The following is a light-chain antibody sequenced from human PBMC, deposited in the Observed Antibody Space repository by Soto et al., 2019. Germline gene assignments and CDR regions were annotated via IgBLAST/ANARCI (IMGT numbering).Light chain of an antibody. CDR1: VLAKKY. J-gene: IGLJ3*02. CDR3: YSATDNNRGV. CDR2: KDS. Sequence: SYELTQPSSVSVSPGQTARITCSGAVLAKKYARWFQQKPGQAPVLVIYKDSERPSGIPERFSGSSSGTTVTLTISGDQLEDEADYYCYSATDNNRGVFGGGTKLTVL. V-gene: IGLV3-27*01.